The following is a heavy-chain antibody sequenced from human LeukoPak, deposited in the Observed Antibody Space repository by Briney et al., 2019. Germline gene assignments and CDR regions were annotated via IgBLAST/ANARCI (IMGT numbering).Heavy chain of an antibody. CDR1: GFTFSNTW. CDR2: ISYDGRNK. J-gene: IGHJ4*02. Sequence: GGSLRLSCAASGFTFSNTWMSWVRQAPGKGLEWVAVISYDGRNKHYPDSVKGRFTISRDISTDTLWLQMDSLRTEDTAVYYCAKGPLRGTAAAIDYWGQGTLVTVSS. D-gene: IGHD2-2*01. CDR3: AKGPLRGTAAAIDY. V-gene: IGHV3-30*18.